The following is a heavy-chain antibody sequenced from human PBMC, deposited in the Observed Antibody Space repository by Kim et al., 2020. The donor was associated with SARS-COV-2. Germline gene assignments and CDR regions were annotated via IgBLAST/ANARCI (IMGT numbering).Heavy chain of an antibody. CDR2: IWYDRSNK. CDR1: GFTFSSYG. J-gene: IGHJ6*02. Sequence: GGSLRLSCAASGFTFSSYGMHWVRQAPGKGLEWVAVIWYDRSNKYYADSVKGRFTISRDNSKNTLYLQMNSLRAEDTAVYYCARDLRWIRDGMDVWGQGTTVTVSS. V-gene: IGHV3-33*01. D-gene: IGHD5-18*01. CDR3: ARDLRWIRDGMDV.